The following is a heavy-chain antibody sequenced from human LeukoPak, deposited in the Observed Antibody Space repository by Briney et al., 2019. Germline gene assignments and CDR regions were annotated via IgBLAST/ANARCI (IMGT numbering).Heavy chain of an antibody. CDR2: INPSGGST. Sequence: ASVKVSCKASGYTFTSYYMHWVRQAPGQGLEWMGIINPSGGSTSYAQKFQGRVTMTRNTSISTAYMELSSLRSEDTAVYYCARGDIVVLPAGIPHNWFDPWGQGTLVTVSS. CDR3: ARGDIVVLPAGIPHNWFDP. D-gene: IGHD2-2*02. CDR1: GYTFTSYY. V-gene: IGHV1-46*01. J-gene: IGHJ5*02.